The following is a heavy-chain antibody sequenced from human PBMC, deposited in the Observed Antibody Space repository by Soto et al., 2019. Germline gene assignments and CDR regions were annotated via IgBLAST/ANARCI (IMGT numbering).Heavy chain of an antibody. V-gene: IGHV4-59*01. CDR3: ARGSGYPYYFDY. CDR2: IYYSGST. CDR1: GGSISSYY. J-gene: IGHJ4*02. D-gene: IGHD3-3*01. Sequence: SLTCTVSGGSISSYYWSWIRQPPGKGLEWIGYIYYSGSTNYNPSLKSRVTISVDTSKNQFSLKLSSVTAADTAVYYCARGSGYPYYFDYWGQGTLVTVSS.